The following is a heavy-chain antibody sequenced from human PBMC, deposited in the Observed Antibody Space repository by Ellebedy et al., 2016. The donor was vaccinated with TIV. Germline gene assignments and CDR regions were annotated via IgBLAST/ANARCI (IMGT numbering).Heavy chain of an antibody. CDR3: ARVGYTYGYFDS. Sequence: PGGSPRLSCKGSGYSFTSYWIGWVRQMPGKGLEWMGIIYPGDSDTRYSPSFQGQVTISADKSISTAYLQWSSLKASDTAIYYCARVGYTYGYFDSWGQGSLVTVSS. CDR2: IYPGDSDT. D-gene: IGHD5-18*01. J-gene: IGHJ4*02. V-gene: IGHV5-51*01. CDR1: GYSFTSYW.